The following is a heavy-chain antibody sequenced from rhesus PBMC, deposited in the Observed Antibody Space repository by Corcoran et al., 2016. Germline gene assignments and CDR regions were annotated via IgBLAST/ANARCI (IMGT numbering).Heavy chain of an antibody. D-gene: IGHD4-23*01. CDR1: GYTFTDYY. J-gene: IGHJ2*01. CDR2: INPKTGGT. CDR3: ERAEYSKTGGYWYFDL. V-gene: IGHV1-138*01. Sequence: QVQLVQSGAEVKKPGSSVKVSCKASGYTFTDYYMHWVRQTPGQGLEWMGEINPKTGGTNYAQKFQGRVNMTRDTSTSTAYMELSSLRSEDTAVYYCERAEYSKTGGYWYFDLWGPGTPITISS.